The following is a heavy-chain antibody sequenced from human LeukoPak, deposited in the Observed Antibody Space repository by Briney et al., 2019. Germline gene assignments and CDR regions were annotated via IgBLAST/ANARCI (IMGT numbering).Heavy chain of an antibody. V-gene: IGHV4-39*01. J-gene: IGHJ4*02. CDR1: GGSASSGSAY. CDR3: ARQIGWELRRIDY. CDR2: FYYSGST. Sequence: PSETLCVTCTVPGGSASSGSAYWSWVRQPPGKGLEWIGSFYYSGSTYYKPSFKGRVPISVDTAKNQFSLKLRSVTAADTAVYYCARQIGWELRRIDYWGQGTLVTVSS. D-gene: IGHD1-26*01.